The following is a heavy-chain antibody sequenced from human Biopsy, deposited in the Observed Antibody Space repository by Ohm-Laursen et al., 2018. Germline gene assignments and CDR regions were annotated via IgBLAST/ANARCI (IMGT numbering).Heavy chain of an antibody. D-gene: IGHD5/OR15-5a*01. CDR2: IYNDGINE. V-gene: IGHV3-33*01. CDR3: ARDLRGHWFFDL. J-gene: IGHJ2*01. CDR1: GFTFKNDN. Sequence: SLRLSCAASGFTFKNDNKHWVRQASGKGLEWVAAIYNDGINEYYADSVKGRFTISRDDSKNTLYLQMNSLRVEDTAVFYCARDLRGHWFFDLWGRGTLVTVSS.